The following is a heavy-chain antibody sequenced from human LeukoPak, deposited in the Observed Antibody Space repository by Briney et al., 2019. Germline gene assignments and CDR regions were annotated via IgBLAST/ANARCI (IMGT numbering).Heavy chain of an antibody. V-gene: IGHV4-34*01. D-gene: IGHD6-19*01. J-gene: IGHJ4*02. CDR1: GGSFSGYY. Sequence: SETLSLTCAVYGGSFSGYYWSWIRQPPGKGREWIGEINHSGSTNYNPSLKSRVTISVDTSKNQFSLNLRSGTAADTSVYYGAMTTIAVAGLIWGQGTLVTVSS. CDR3: AMTTIAVAGLI. CDR2: INHSGST.